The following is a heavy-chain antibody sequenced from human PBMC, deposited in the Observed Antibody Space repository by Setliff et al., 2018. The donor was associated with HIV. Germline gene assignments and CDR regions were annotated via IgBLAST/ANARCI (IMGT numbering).Heavy chain of an antibody. V-gene: IGHV1-18*01. CDR1: GYTFSKYG. CDR2: ISVQSVNT. J-gene: IGHJ4*02. CDR3: ARDGSLKATTFDY. D-gene: IGHD1-7*01. Sequence: ASVKVSCKASGYTFSKYGVTWVRQAPGQGLEWMGWISVQSVNTNYAQKFQGRVTTTTDTSTSTTYMELRSLRSDDTAVYYCARDGSLKATTFDYWGQGTLVTVSS.